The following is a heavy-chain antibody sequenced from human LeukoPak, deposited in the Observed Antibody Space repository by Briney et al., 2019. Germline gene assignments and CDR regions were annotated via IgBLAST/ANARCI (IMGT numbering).Heavy chain of an antibody. V-gene: IGHV3-23*01. CDR1: GFSFSSYA. J-gene: IGHJ4*02. CDR2: MSSSDDGR. D-gene: IGHD2-15*01. Sequence: QSGGSLRLSCATSGFSFSSYAMSWVRQAPGKGLEWVSAMSSSDDGRYYAASVGGRFTISRDTSRSTLYLQMNSLRAEDAAVYYCAKAPVTSCRGAFCYPFDYWGQGTLVTVSS. CDR3: AKAPVTSCRGAFCYPFDY.